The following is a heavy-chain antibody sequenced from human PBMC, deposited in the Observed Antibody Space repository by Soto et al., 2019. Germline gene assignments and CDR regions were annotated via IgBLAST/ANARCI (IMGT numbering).Heavy chain of an antibody. CDR3: ARDLVLMVYATDAFDI. CDR1: GYTFTSYG. Sequence: QVQLVQSGAEVKKPGASVKVSCKASGYTFTSYGISWVRQAPGQGLEWMGWISAYNGNTNYVQKLQGRVTMTTDTSTSTAYMELRSLRSDDTAVYYCARDLVLMVYATDAFDIWGQGTMVTVSS. J-gene: IGHJ3*02. D-gene: IGHD2-8*01. V-gene: IGHV1-18*01. CDR2: ISAYNGNT.